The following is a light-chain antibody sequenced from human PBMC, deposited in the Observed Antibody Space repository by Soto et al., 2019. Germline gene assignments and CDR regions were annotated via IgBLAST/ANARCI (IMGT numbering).Light chain of an antibody. CDR1: QSISYW. Sequence: DIQMTQSPSTLSASVGDRVTITCRASQSISYWLAWYQQKPGRAPKILIYKASTLESGVPSRFSGSGSGTEFTLTLSTLQPDDFATYYCQQYNSDSGTFGQGTKLEIK. V-gene: IGKV1-5*03. J-gene: IGKJ2*02. CDR3: QQYNSDSGT. CDR2: KAS.